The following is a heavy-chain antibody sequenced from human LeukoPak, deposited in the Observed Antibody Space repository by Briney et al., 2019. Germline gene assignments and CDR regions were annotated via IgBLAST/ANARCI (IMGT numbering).Heavy chain of an antibody. V-gene: IGHV4-38-2*02. J-gene: IGHJ6*03. D-gene: IGHD5-24*01. CDR1: GYSISSGYY. CDR3: ARGRRDGYTLYYMDV. Sequence: PSETLSLTCTVSGYSISSGYYWVWIRQPPGQGLEWIGSIYHSGSTFYNPSLKSRVTISVDTSKNQFSLKLRSMTAADTAVYYCARGRRDGYTLYYMDVWGKGTTVTVSS. CDR2: IYHSGST.